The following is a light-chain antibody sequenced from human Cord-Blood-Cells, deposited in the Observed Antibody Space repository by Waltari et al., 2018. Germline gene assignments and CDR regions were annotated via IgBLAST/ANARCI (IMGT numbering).Light chain of an antibody. V-gene: IGLV2-11*01. CDR1: STAVGGYNT. Sequence: QSALTHPRSVSGSPGQSVTISCTGTSTAVGGYNTVSWYQQHPRKAPKLILYDVLKRPSGVPDRFSGSKSGNAASLTISGLQAEDEADYYCCSYAGSYTFVVFGGGTKLTVL. CDR2: DVL. CDR3: CSYAGSYTFVV. J-gene: IGLJ2*01.